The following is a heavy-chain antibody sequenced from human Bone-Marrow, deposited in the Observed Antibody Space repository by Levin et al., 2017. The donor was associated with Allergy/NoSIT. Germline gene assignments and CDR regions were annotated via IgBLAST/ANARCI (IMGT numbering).Heavy chain of an antibody. D-gene: IGHD2-2*01. CDR2: ISSDESNK. CDR3: AKQGGYHKHYFDY. Sequence: SCAASGFTFSSYAMNWVRQAPGKGLEWVAVISSDESNKYYAGSVKGRFTISRDNSKNTLYLQMNSLRAEDTAVYYCAKQGGYHKHYFDYWGQGTLVTVSS. J-gene: IGHJ4*02. CDR1: GFTFSSYA. V-gene: IGHV3-30*18.